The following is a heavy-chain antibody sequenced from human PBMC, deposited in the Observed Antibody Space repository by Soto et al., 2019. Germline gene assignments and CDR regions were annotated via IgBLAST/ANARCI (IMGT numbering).Heavy chain of an antibody. J-gene: IGHJ6*02. V-gene: IGHV6-1*01. CDR2: TYYRSKWYN. CDR1: GTSVSSNSAA. Sequence: PSQTLSLTCAISGTSVSSNSAAWNWIRQSPSIGLEWLGRTYYRSKWYNDYAVSVKSRITINPDTSKNQFSLQLNSVTPEDTAVYYCAKLEYYYGMDVWGQGTTVTVSS. CDR3: AKLEYYYGMDV. D-gene: IGHD1-1*01.